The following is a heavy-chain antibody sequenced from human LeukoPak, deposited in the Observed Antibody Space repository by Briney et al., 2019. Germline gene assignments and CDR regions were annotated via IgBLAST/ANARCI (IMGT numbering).Heavy chain of an antibody. J-gene: IGHJ4*02. V-gene: IGHV3-23*01. CDR2: ITGSGDTT. Sequence: GGSLRLSCAPSGFAFRNYAMSWVPRAPGKGLKWVSAITGSGDTTYYADSVKGRFTISRDNSKNTLYVEMNTLRAEDTAVYYCAKWGDYDILTGYYVSDFWGQGTLVTVSS. D-gene: IGHD3-9*01. CDR3: AKWGDYDILTGYYVSDF. CDR1: GFAFRNYA.